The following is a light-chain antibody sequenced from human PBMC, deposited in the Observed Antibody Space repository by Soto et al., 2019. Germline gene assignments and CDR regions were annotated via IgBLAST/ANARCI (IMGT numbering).Light chain of an antibody. V-gene: IGKV1-12*01. CDR3: QQANSFPIT. CDR2: AAS. Sequence: DLQMTQSPSSVSASVGDTVTITCRASRHIGIWLAWYQQKPGKVPELLISAASTLESGVPSRFSGSGSGSDITLTITSLQPQDFATYYCQQANSFPITFGQGTRLHIK. J-gene: IGKJ5*01. CDR1: RHIGIW.